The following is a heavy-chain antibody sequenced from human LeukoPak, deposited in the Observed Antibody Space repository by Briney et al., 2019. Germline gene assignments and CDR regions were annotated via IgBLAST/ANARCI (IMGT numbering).Heavy chain of an antibody. V-gene: IGHV4-34*01. D-gene: IGHD3-22*01. J-gene: IGHJ4*02. CDR1: GGSFSGYY. CDR3: ARGNYYYDSSGYYHAQNSYYFDY. CDR2: INHSGST. Sequence: SETLSLTCAVYGGSFSGYYWSWIRQPPGKGLEWIGEINHSGSTNYNPSLKSRVTISVDTSKNQFSLKLSSVTAADTAVYYCARGNYYYDSSGYYHAQNSYYFDYWGQGTLVTVSS.